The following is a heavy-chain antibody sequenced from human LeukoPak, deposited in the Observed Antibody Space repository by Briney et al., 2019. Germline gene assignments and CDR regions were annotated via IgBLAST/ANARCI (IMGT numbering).Heavy chain of an antibody. CDR3: ARGRDGYNFLNRGEYYYFDY. CDR1: GGSISSGTYY. CDR2: FYTSGNT. Sequence: PSETLSLTCTVSGGSISSGTYYWSWIRQPAGKGLEWIGRFYTSGNTNYNPSLKSRVTISVDTSKNQFSLRLNSVTAADTAVYYCARGRDGYNFLNRGEYYYFDYWGQGTLVTVS. D-gene: IGHD5-24*01. J-gene: IGHJ4*02. V-gene: IGHV4-61*02.